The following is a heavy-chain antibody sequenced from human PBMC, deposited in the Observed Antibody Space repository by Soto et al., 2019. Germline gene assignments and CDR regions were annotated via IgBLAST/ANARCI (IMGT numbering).Heavy chain of an antibody. D-gene: IGHD1-26*01. V-gene: IGHV4-4*02. CDR1: GGSISSSNW. CDR3: ARVSGSYYYGMDV. J-gene: IGHJ6*02. Sequence: PSETLSLTCAVSGGSISSSNWWSWVRQPPGKGLGWIGEIYHSGSTNYNPSLKSRVTISVDKSKNQFSLKLSSVTAADTAVYYCARVSGSYYYGMDVWGQGTTVTVS. CDR2: IYHSGST.